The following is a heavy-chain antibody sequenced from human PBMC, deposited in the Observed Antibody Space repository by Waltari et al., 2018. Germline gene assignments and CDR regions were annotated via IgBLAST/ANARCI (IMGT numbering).Heavy chain of an antibody. D-gene: IGHD7-27*01. CDR3: ARGSGVDY. CDR2: ISDGCGII. Sequence: EVQLLESGGGLVQPGGSLRLSCAASGFTFSTYVMNWVRQAPGKGLEWVSSISDGCGIISYADSVKGRFTISRDNSKNTVYLQMKSLRAEDTAVYYCARGSGVDYWGQGTLVTISS. J-gene: IGHJ4*02. V-gene: IGHV3-23*01. CDR1: GFTFSTYV.